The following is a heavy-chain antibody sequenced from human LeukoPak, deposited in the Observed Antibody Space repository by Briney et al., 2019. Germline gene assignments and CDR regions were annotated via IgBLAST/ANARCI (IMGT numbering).Heavy chain of an antibody. D-gene: IGHD2-15*01. CDR2: IFGSGGSA. Sequence: GGSLRLSCAASGFTFGSYAMYWVRQAPGKGLECVSGIFGSGGSAHYADSVKGRFTTSRDNSKNTVYLQMDSLRAEDTAIYYCAKTTTGYSSGRYPAWPIDYWGQGTLVTVSS. V-gene: IGHV3-23*01. J-gene: IGHJ4*02. CDR3: AKTTTGYSSGRYPAWPIDY. CDR1: GFTFGSYA.